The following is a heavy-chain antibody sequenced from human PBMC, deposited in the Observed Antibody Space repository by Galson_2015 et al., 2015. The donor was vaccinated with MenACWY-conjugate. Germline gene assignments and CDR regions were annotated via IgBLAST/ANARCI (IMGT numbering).Heavy chain of an antibody. D-gene: IGHD3/OR15-3a*01. CDR2: IYHSGNT. CDR3: GRVPHSETMSGILLYYFDP. J-gene: IGHJ5*02. V-gene: IGHV4-38-2*02. Sequence: SETLSLTCSVSGYSIRNGYYWGWIRQPPGKGLEWIGSIYHSGNTYYNASLNSRVTLSIDTSKNKFSLRLSSVTAADTAVYYCGRVPHSETMSGILLYYFDPSGQGTLVTVSS. CDR1: GYSIRNGYY.